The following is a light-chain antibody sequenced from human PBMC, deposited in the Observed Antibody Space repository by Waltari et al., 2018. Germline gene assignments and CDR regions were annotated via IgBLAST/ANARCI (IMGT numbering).Light chain of an antibody. J-gene: IGLJ3*02. Sequence: QPVVTREPSLSVSPGGTVTLTCALSSGSFSSTSYVSWYQQSPGQTPRTLVYKTNTRSNGVPDRFSGSILGSEAALTITGAQADDESNYYCLVYMGSGIWVFGGGTK. CDR3: LVYMGSGIWV. CDR2: KTN. V-gene: IGLV8-61*01. CDR1: SGSFSSTSY.